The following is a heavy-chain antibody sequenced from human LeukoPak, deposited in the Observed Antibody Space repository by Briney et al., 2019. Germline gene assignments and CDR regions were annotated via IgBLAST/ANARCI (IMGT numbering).Heavy chain of an antibody. CDR3: ARVGYYSSGPFSYFDY. V-gene: IGHV3-23*01. CDR2: ISVSGGNT. Sequence: GGSLRLSCAASGFTFSTYAMSWVRQAPGKGLEWVSTISVSGGNTYYADSVKGRLTISRDNSKNTLYLQMNSLRVEDTAVYYCARVGYYSSGPFSYFDYWGQGTLVTVSS. CDR1: GFTFSTYA. J-gene: IGHJ4*02. D-gene: IGHD3-10*01.